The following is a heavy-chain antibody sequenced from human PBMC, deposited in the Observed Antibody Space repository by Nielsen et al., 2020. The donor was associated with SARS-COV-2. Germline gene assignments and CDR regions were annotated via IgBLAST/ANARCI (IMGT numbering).Heavy chain of an antibody. J-gene: IGHJ6*02. CDR1: GFTFSSLW. Sequence: GGSLRLSCAASGFTFSSLWMSWVRQVPGKGLEWVADIKPDGIEKVYVDSVKGRFTISRDNSRNTLYLQMNSLRAEDTAVYYCARDRLYSSRWDYYFYGLDVWGQGTTVTVSS. CDR2: IKPDGIEK. D-gene: IGHD4-11*01. CDR3: ARDRLYSSRWDYYFYGLDV. V-gene: IGHV3-7*01.